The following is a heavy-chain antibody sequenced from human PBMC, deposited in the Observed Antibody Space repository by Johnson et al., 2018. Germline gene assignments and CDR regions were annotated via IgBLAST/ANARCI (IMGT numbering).Heavy chain of an antibody. D-gene: IGHD3-9*01. CDR3: AKEYYDILTGYC. Sequence: QVQLVESGGGVVQPGRSLRLSCAASGFTFSSYGMHWVRQAPGKGLEWVAVISYDGSNKYYADSVKGRFTISRDNSKNTLYLQMNSLRAEDTAVYYCAKEYYDILTGYCWGQGTMVTVSS. V-gene: IGHV3-30*18. CDR1: GFTFSSYG. CDR2: ISYDGSNK. J-gene: IGHJ3*01.